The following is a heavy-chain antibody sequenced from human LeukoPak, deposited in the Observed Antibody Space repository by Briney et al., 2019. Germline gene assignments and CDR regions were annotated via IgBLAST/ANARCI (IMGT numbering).Heavy chain of an antibody. CDR3: AKDLGGYDTYFDF. Sequence: GGSLRLSCAASGFTFSSYGMHWVRQAPGKGLEWVAFIQYDGSDKYYADSVKGRFTISRDNSKNTLYLQMSSLRAEDTAVYYCAKDLGGYDTYFDFWGQGTLVTVSS. D-gene: IGHD5-12*01. V-gene: IGHV3-30*02. CDR2: IQYDGSDK. J-gene: IGHJ4*02. CDR1: GFTFSSYG.